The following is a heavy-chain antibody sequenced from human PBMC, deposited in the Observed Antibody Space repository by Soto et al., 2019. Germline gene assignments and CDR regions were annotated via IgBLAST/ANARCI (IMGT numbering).Heavy chain of an antibody. CDR2: IYYSGST. D-gene: IGHD2-8*01. Sequence: PSETLSLTCTVSGGSISSYYWSWIRQPPGKGLEWIGYIYYSGSTNYNPSLKSRVTISVDTSKNQFSLKLSSVTAADTAVYYCARMVYGAFDIWGQGTMVTVSS. V-gene: IGHV4-59*01. J-gene: IGHJ3*02. CDR3: ARMVYGAFDI. CDR1: GGSISSYY.